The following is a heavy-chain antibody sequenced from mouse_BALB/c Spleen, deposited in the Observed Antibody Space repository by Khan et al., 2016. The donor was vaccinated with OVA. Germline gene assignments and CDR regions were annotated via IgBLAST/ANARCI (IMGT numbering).Heavy chain of an antibody. V-gene: IGHV1S135*01. CDR1: GYSFTSYY. CDR2: IDPFNGGT. J-gene: IGHJ3*01. CDR3: ARGAFGY. Sequence: VQLKQSGPELMKPGASVNISCKASGYSFTSYYIHWVKQSHGKSLEWIGYIDPFNGGTDYNQKFKGKATWTVEKSSSTAYMHLSSLTSEDSAVYYCARGAFGYWGQGTLVTVSA.